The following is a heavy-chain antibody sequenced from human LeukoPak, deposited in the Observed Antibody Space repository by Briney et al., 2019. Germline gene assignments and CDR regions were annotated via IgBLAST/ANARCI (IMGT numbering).Heavy chain of an antibody. CDR3: ARGEIVVVPAASLGDV. D-gene: IGHD2-2*01. Sequence: GGSLRLSCAASGFTFSDYHMSWIRQAPGKGLEWVSYVSSSGSSIYYADSVKGRFTISRDNAKNSLYLQMNSLRAEDTAVYYCARGEIVVVPAASLGDVWGKGTTVTVSS. V-gene: IGHV3-11*04. J-gene: IGHJ6*04. CDR1: GFTFSDYH. CDR2: VSSSGSSI.